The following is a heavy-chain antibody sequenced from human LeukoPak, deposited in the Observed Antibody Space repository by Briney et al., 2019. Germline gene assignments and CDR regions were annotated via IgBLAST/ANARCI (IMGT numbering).Heavy chain of an antibody. J-gene: IGHJ6*03. CDR2: IYYSGST. V-gene: IGHV4-59*01. CDR3: ATDSCGYSYGYHYYYYMDV. CDR1: GGSISSYY. D-gene: IGHD5-18*01. Sequence: SETLSLTCTVSGGSISSYYWSWIRQPPGKGLEWIGYIYYSGSTNYNPSLKSRVTISVDTSKNQFSLKLSSVTAADTAVYYCATDSCGYSYGYHYYYYMDVWGKGTTVTVSS.